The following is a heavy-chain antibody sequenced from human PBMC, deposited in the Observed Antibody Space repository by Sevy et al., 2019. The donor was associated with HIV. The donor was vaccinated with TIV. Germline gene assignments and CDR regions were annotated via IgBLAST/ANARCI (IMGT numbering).Heavy chain of an antibody. J-gene: IGHJ3*02. CDR1: GGSISSSNW. CDR3: ATPKCPRLPVFDI. D-gene: IGHD2-2*01. V-gene: IGHV4-4*02. CDR2: IYHSGST. Sequence: SETLSLTCAVSGGSISSSNWWSWVRQPPGKGLEWSGEIYHSGSTKYNPSLETRVTISVDKSKNQFSLKLTSVTAADTAVYYCATPKCPRLPVFDIWGQGTMVTVSS.